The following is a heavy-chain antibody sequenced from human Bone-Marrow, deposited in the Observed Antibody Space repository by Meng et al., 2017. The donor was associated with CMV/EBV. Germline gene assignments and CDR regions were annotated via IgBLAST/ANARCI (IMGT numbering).Heavy chain of an antibody. V-gene: IGHV3-69-1*01. J-gene: IGHJ6*02. CDR1: GFTFSDYT. Sequence: GGSLRLSCAASGFTFSDYTMNWVRQAPGKGLEWVSCINSSYHIFYADSVKGRFTISRDNARKALYLQMNSLGVEDTAVYYCVRGGRTGYYYGLAVWGQRATVPVYS. CDR2: INSSYHI. D-gene: IGHD7-27*01. CDR3: VRGGRTGYYYGLAV.